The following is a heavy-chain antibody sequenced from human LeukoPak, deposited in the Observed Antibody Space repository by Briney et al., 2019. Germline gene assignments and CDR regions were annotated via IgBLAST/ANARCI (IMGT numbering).Heavy chain of an antibody. D-gene: IGHD2-21*02. V-gene: IGHV1-18*01. Sequence: GASVKVSCKASGYTFATYGINWVRQATGQGLEWMGWISAYNGNTNYAQKLQGRVTMTTDTSTSTAYMELRSLRSDDTAVYYCARDSEYCGGDCYSAKTYWGQGTLVTVSS. CDR2: ISAYNGNT. CDR1: GYTFATYG. J-gene: IGHJ4*02. CDR3: ARDSEYCGGDCYSAKTY.